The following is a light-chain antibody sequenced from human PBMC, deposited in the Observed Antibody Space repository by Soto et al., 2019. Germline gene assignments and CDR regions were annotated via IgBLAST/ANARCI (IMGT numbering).Light chain of an antibody. CDR2: RAS. Sequence: DIQMTQSPSTLSAFVGDRVSVTCRASQSISTWLAWYQQKPGQAPKLLIYRASSLQSGVPSRFSGSGSGTEFTLTISSLQTDDFATYYCLQYDNYWTFVQGTKVEIK. V-gene: IGKV1-5*03. CDR1: QSISTW. J-gene: IGKJ1*01. CDR3: LQYDNYWT.